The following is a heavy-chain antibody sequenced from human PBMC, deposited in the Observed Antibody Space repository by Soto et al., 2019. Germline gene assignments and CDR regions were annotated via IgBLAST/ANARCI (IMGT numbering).Heavy chain of an antibody. CDR1: GGTFSSYA. J-gene: IGHJ6*02. V-gene: IGHV1-69*13. Sequence: ASVKVSCKASGGTFSSYAISWVRQAPGQGLEWMGGIIPIFGTANYAQKFQGRVTITADESTSTAYMELSSLRSEDTAVYYCASPHQWLGYYYYGMDVWDQGTTVTVSS. D-gene: IGHD6-19*01. CDR2: IIPIFGTA. CDR3: ASPHQWLGYYYYGMDV.